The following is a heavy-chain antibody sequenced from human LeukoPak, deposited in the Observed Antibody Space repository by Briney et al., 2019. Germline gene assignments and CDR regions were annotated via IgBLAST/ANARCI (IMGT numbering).Heavy chain of an antibody. J-gene: IGHJ5*02. V-gene: IGHV4-39*07. D-gene: IGHD2-2*01. CDR3: ARDCSTSCYPTFDP. Sequence: SETLSLTCTVSGGSISSSTYYWGWIRQPPGKGLEWIGSIHYSGSTHYNPSLKSRVTISLDTSKNQFSLKLTSVTAADTAVYYCARDCSTSCYPTFDPWGRGTLVTVSS. CDR2: IHYSGST. CDR1: GGSISSSTYY.